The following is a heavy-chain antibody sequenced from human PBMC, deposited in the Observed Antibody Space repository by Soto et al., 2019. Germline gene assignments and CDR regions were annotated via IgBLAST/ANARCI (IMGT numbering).Heavy chain of an antibody. CDR2: MNPNSGNT. Sequence: SVKVSCKASGYTFRNYGINWVRQATEQGLEWMGWMNPNSGNTGYAQKFQGRVTMTRNTSISTAYMELSSLRSEDMAVYYCARVYYYDSSGYYYVLAFDIWGQGTMVTVSS. J-gene: IGHJ3*02. CDR1: GYTFRNYG. D-gene: IGHD3-22*01. CDR3: ARVYYYDSSGYYYVLAFDI. V-gene: IGHV1-8*02.